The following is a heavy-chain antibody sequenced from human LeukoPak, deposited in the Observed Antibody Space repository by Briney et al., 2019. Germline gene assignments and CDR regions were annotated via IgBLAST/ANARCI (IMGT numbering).Heavy chain of an antibody. CDR1: GGSFSGYY. CDR3: ARDTYGSGNFDF. CDR2: INHSGST. Sequence: PSETLSLTCAVYGGSFSGYYWSWIRQPPGKGLEWIGEINHSGSTNYNPSLKSRVTISLDKSKNQFSLKLSSVTAADTAVYFCARDTYGSGNFDFWGQGTLVTVSS. D-gene: IGHD3-10*01. J-gene: IGHJ4*02. V-gene: IGHV4-34*01.